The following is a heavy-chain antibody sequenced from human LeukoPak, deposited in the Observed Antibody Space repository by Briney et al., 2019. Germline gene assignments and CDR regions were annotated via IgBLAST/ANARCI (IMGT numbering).Heavy chain of an antibody. Sequence: PGGSLRLSCAASGFTFNNYAMSWVRQAPGKGLEWVSATSSSDAGTYHADSVKGRFTISRDNSKNTLYLQMNSLRAEDTAVYYCARSTVTMRYYFDYWGQGTLVTVSS. CDR3: ARSTVTMRYYFDY. CDR1: GFTFNNYA. V-gene: IGHV3-23*01. CDR2: TSSSDAGT. J-gene: IGHJ4*02. D-gene: IGHD4-17*01.